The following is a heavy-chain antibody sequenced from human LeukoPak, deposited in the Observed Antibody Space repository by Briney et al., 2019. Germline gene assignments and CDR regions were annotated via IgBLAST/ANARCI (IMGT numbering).Heavy chain of an antibody. D-gene: IGHD3-10*01. V-gene: IGHV4-4*07. J-gene: IGHJ4*02. CDR1: GNSISSYY. CDR3: ARLLRGDRGYFDY. Sequence: SSETLSLTCTVSGNSISSYYWSWIRQPTGKGLEWIGRIFTTGSTNYNPSLKSRVAMSVDTTKNQFSLKLSSVTAADTAVYYCARLLRGDRGYFDYWGQGTLVTVSS. CDR2: IFTTGST.